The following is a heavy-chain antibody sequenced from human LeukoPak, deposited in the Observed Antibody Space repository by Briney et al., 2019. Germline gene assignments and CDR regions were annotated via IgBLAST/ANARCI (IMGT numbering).Heavy chain of an antibody. CDR3: VTRPTKGY. V-gene: IGHV3-53*01. D-gene: IGHD1-26*01. J-gene: IGHJ4*02. CDR2: IYSGGST. Sequence: AGGSLRLSCAASGFIVSSNYMSWVRQAPGKGLEWVSVIYSGGSTYYADSVKGRFTISRDNSKNTLYLQMNSLRAEDTALYYCVTRPTKGYWGQGTLVTVSS. CDR1: GFIVSSNY.